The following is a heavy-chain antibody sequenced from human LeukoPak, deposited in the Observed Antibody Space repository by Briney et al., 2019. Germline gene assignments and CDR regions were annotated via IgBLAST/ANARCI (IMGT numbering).Heavy chain of an antibody. CDR1: GFTFSSYA. J-gene: IGHJ3*01. CDR2: IKGSGDGT. D-gene: IGHD4-17*01. CDR3: GRDPNGDYVCAFDF. Sequence: PGESLRLSCAASGFTFSSYAMTWVRQAPGKGLEWVSSIKGSGDGTSYADSVKGRFTMSRDNSKNTLYLQMNSLRAEDTAIYYCGRDPNGDYVCAFDFLGQATLVTVSS. V-gene: IGHV3-23*01.